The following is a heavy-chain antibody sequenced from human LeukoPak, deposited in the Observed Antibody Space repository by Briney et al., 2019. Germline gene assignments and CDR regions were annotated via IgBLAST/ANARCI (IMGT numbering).Heavy chain of an antibody. V-gene: IGHV3-74*01. Sequence: GGSLRLSCTASGFSFSGHWMHWARQLPGKGLVWVSRISPTGSTTSYADSVKGRFTISRDNPKNTLYLQMNSLRAEDTAVYYCARESDFWSGYHFDYWGQGTLVTVSS. J-gene: IGHJ4*02. CDR3: ARESDFWSGYHFDY. CDR1: GFSFSGHW. CDR2: ISPTGSTT. D-gene: IGHD3-3*01.